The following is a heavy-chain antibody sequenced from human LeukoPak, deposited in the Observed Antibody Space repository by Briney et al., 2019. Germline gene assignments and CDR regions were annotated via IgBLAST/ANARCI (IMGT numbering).Heavy chain of an antibody. CDR3: AKDQGQVYGYFDY. D-gene: IGHD1-14*01. CDR1: GTTFSGYG. Sequence: GGSLRLSCAAAGAASGTTFSGYGMHWVRQSPGKGLEWVAFIEYDGSQKHFADSVKGRFTISRDNSKNTLSVQMSSLRAEDSAVYYCAKDQGQVYGYFDYWGQGTLVTVSS. V-gene: IGHV3-30*02. CDR2: IEYDGSQK. J-gene: IGHJ4*02.